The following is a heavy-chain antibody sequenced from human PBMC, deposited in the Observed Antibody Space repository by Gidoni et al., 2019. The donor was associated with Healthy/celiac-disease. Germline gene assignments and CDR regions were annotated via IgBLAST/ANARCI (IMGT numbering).Heavy chain of an antibody. D-gene: IGHD2-21*02. J-gene: IGHJ6*02. CDR3: AREWVVTASNYYGMDV. Sequence: QLQLVQSGAEVKTPGSSVKVSCKASGVTFRTSAISWVRQAPGQGLEWMGGIIPIVGTANYAQKFQGRVTSTADESTSTAYMELSSLRSEDTAVYYCAREWVVTASNYYGMDVWGQGTTVTVSS. CDR1: GVTFRTSA. CDR2: IIPIVGTA. V-gene: IGHV1-69*01.